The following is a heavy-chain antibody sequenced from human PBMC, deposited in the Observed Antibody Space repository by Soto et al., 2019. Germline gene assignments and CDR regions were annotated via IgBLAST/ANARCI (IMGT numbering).Heavy chain of an antibody. J-gene: IGHJ6*03. Sequence: QVQLVQSGAEVKKPGASVKVSCKASGYTFTSYYMHWVRQAPGQGLEWMGIINPSGGSTSYAQKLKGRGTMTRDTSTSTVYMELSSLRSEDTAVYYCARDLERGYCSGGSCYYYYYMDVWCKGTTVTVSS. CDR3: ARDLERGYCSGGSCYYYYYMDV. CDR2: INPSGGST. V-gene: IGHV1-46*03. CDR1: GYTFTSYY. D-gene: IGHD2-15*01.